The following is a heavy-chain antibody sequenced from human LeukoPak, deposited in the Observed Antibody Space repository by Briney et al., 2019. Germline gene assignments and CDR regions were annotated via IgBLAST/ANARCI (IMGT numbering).Heavy chain of an antibody. CDR2: IKQDGSEK. D-gene: IGHD3-3*01. V-gene: IGHV3-7*01. CDR1: GFTFSSYW. J-gene: IGHJ5*02. CDR3: AREPQYYDFWRTTSNWFDP. Sequence: GGSLRLSCAASGFTFSSYWMSWVRQAPGKGLEWVANIKQDGSEKYYVDSVKGRFTISRDNAKNSLCLQMNSLRAEDTAVYYCAREPQYYDFWRTTSNWFDPWGQGTLVTVSS.